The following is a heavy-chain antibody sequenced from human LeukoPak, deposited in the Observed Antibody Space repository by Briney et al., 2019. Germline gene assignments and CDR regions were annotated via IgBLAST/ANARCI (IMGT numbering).Heavy chain of an antibody. Sequence: GGSLRLSCAASGFTFSSYSMNWVRQAPGMGLEWVSYISSSSSIMYYADSVRGQFTISRDNAKNSLYLQMNSLRAEDTAVYYCARDRVYGDYVGWGQGTLVTVSS. V-gene: IGHV3-48*01. CDR3: ARDRVYGDYVG. CDR2: ISSSSSIM. J-gene: IGHJ4*02. CDR1: GFTFSSYS. D-gene: IGHD4-17*01.